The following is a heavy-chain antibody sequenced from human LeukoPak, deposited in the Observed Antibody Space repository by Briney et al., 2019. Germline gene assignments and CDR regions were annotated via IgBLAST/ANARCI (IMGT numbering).Heavy chain of an antibody. CDR3: ARTSSSRYLHFDY. J-gene: IGHJ4*02. D-gene: IGHD6-13*01. CDR2: IYYSGST. Sequence: SETLSLTCTVSGGSISSYYWSWIRQPPGKGLEWIGYIYYSGSTNYNPSLKSRVTISVDTSKNQFSLKLSSVTAADTAVYYCARTSSSRYLHFDYWGQGTLVTVSS. V-gene: IGHV4-59*08. CDR1: GGSISSYY.